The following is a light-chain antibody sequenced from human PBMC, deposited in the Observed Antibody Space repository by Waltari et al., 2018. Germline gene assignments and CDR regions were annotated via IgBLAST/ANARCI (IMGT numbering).Light chain of an antibody. CDR3: QTRGHGTWV. CDR1: SGHSSNI. CDR2: VNSDGSH. J-gene: IGLJ3*02. V-gene: IGLV4-69*01. Sequence: QLVVTQSPSASAPLGASVKLTCTPSSGHSSNIVAWLQQRPEKGPRYLMKVNSDGSHIKGDEIPDRFSGSSSGAERYLTISSLQSDDEVDYYCQTRGHGTWVFGGGTTLTVL.